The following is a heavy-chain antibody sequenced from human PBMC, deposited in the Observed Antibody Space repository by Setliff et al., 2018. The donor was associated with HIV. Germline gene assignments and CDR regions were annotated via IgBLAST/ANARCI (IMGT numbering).Heavy chain of an antibody. J-gene: IGHJ1*01. Sequence: SVKVSCKASGGTFSTYAISWVRQAPGHGLEWMGGIIPMLGISNSAQKFQGRGTITADKSTSTVYVELNSLRSDDTAVYYCVRGVTRDISGYYRDEYFQHWGQGTQVTVSS. CDR2: IIPMLGIS. CDR1: GGTFSTYA. CDR3: VRGVTRDISGYYRDEYFQH. D-gene: IGHD3-22*01. V-gene: IGHV1-69*10.